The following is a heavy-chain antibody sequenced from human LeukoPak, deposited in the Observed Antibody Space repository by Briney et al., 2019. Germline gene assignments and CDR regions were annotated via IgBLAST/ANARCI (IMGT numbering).Heavy chain of an antibody. CDR2: ISYDGSNK. D-gene: IGHD3-10*01. J-gene: IGHJ4*02. CDR3: ATERLWFGELPDY. V-gene: IGHV3-30-3*01. Sequence: GGSLRLSCAASGFTFSSYAMHWVRQAPGKGLEWVAVISYDGSNKYYADSVKGRFTISRDNSKNTLYLQMNSLRAEDTAVYYCATERLWFGELPDYWGQGTLVTVSS. CDR1: GFTFSSYA.